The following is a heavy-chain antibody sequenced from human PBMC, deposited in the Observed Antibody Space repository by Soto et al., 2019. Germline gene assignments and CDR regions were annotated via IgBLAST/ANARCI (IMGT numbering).Heavy chain of an antibody. V-gene: IGHV4-34*01. CDR1: GGSISGYY. CDR3: AREVYGDYYYYYYMDV. J-gene: IGHJ6*03. D-gene: IGHD7-27*01. Sequence: PSETLSLTCTVSGGSISGYYWSWIRQPPGKGLEWIGEINHSGSTNYNPSLKSRVTISVDTSKNQFSLKLSSVTAADTAVYYCAREVYGDYYYYYYMDVWGKGTTVTVSS. CDR2: INHSGST.